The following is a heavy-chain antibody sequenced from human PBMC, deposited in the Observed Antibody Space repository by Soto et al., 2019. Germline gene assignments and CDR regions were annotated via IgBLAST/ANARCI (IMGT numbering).Heavy chain of an antibody. CDR2: IYYSGST. CDR1: GGSISSGDYY. Sequence: PSETLSLTCTVSGGSISSGDYYWSWIRQPPGKGLEWIGYIYYSGSTYYNPSLKSRVTISVDTSKNQFSLKLSSVTAADTAVYYCAREAGYFTNGVCYSGPSLDYWGQGTLVTVSS. J-gene: IGHJ4*02. CDR3: AREAGYFTNGVCYSGPSLDY. D-gene: IGHD2-8*01. V-gene: IGHV4-30-4*02.